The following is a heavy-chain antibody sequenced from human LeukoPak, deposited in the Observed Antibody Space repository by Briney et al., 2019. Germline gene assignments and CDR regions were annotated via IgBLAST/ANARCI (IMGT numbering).Heavy chain of an antibody. CDR3: AREGGGIVGATTSPHFDS. CDR2: IYTSGST. D-gene: IGHD1-26*01. Sequence: SETLSLTCTVSGGSISSCYWRWLRQPAGKRLELIWRIYTSGSTNYNPSLKSRVTISVDKSKNQFSLKLSSVTAADTAVYYCAREGGGIVGATTSPHFDSWGQGTLVTVSS. V-gene: IGHV4-4*07. J-gene: IGHJ4*02. CDR1: GGSISSCY.